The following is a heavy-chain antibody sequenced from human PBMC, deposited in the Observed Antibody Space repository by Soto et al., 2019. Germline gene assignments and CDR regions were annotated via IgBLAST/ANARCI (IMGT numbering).Heavy chain of an antibody. V-gene: IGHV4-31*03. D-gene: IGHD3-16*02. CDR2: IHNSGTT. Sequence: SETLSLTCTVSGGSISSGDYYWSWIRQHPGKGLEWIGYIHNSGTTYYIPPLRSRVTMAVDTSKNQLSLKLTSVTAADTAVYYCARGVTFGGVIAPRFDPWGQGTLVTVSS. CDR3: ARGVTFGGVIAPRFDP. J-gene: IGHJ5*02. CDR1: GGSISSGDYY.